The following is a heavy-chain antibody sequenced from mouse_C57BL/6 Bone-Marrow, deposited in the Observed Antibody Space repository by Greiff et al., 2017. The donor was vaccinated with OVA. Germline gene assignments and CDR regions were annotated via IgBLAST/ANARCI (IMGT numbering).Heavy chain of an antibody. CDR2: INPSSGYT. D-gene: IGHD1-1*01. Sequence: VQLQQSGAELARPGASVKMFCKASGYTFTSYTMHWVKQRPGQGLEWIGYINPSSGYTKYNQKFKDKATLTADKSSSTAYMQLSSLTSEDSAVYYCAREDYWGFDYWGQGTTLTVSS. J-gene: IGHJ2*01. CDR3: AREDYWGFDY. V-gene: IGHV1-4*01. CDR1: GYTFTSYT.